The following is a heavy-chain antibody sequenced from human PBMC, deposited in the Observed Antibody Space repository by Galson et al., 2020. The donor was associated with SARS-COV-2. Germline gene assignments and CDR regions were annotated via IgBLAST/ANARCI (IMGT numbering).Heavy chain of an antibody. D-gene: IGHD6-19*01. CDR3: VLLAVADPGDY. J-gene: IGHJ4*02. V-gene: IGHV3-74*01. CDR2: INSDGSST. Sequence: TGGSLRLSCAVSGFTFSSYWMHWVRQGPGKGLVWVSRINSDGSSTSYADSVKGRFTISRDNAKNTLYMQMNSLRADDTAVYYCVLLAVADPGDYWDQGTLVTVSS. CDR1: GFTFSSYW.